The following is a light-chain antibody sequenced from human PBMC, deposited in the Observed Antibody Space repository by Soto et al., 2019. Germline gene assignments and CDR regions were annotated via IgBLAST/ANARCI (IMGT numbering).Light chain of an antibody. CDR2: EVS. Sequence: QSAPTQPASVSGSPGQSITISCTGTSSDVGGYNYVSWYQQHPGKAPKLMIYEVSNRPSGVSNRFSGSKSGNTASLTISGLQAEDEADYYCQSYDRSLSGSFFGTGTKLTVL. V-gene: IGLV2-14*01. CDR3: QSYDRSLSGSF. CDR1: SSDVGGYNY. J-gene: IGLJ1*01.